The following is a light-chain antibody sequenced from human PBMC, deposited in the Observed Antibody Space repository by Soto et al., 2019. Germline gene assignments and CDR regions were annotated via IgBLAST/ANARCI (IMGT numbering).Light chain of an antibody. J-gene: IGKJ4*01. V-gene: IGKV3D-15*02. CDR2: DAS. Sequence: EIVMTQSPATLSVSPGESATVSCRASQRISRNLAWYQQKPGQAPRLLIYDASNRATGIPARFSGSGSGTDFTLTISSLEPEDFAVYYCQQYGSSPLTFGGGTKVDIK. CDR1: QRISRN. CDR3: QQYGSSPLT.